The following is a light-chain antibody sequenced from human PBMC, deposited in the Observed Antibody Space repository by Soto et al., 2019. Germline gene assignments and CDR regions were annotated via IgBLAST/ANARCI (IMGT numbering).Light chain of an antibody. CDR1: QSVSSN. CDR2: DTS. J-gene: IGKJ5*01. V-gene: IGKV3-11*01. Sequence: EIVMTQSPATLSVSPGERATLSCRASQSVSSNLAWYQQKPGQAPRLLIYDTSNRATGIPARFSGSGSGTDFTLTISSLDPEDFAVYYCQHRKSWPPGGTFGQGTRLEIK. CDR3: QHRKSWPPGGT.